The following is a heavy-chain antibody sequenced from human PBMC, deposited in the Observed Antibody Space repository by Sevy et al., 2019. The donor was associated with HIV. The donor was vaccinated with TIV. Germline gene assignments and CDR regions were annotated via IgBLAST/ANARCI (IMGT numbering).Heavy chain of an antibody. D-gene: IGHD3-10*01. Sequence: GGSLRLSCTASGFTFSAYSMSWVRQAPGKGLEWLSYISTGTDHIYDADSAKGRFTISRDDAKKSVYLEMKSLRDQDTALYYCVRRGVDAYDVYFDLWGQGTLVTVSS. CDR3: VRRGVDAYDVYFDL. CDR2: ISTGTDHI. CDR1: GFTFSAYS. J-gene: IGHJ4*02. V-gene: IGHV3-21*05.